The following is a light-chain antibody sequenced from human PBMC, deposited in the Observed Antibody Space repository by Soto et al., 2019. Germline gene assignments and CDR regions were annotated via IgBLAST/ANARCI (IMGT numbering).Light chain of an antibody. CDR3: QQYSQWPLT. CDR2: RAS. CDR1: QSVTSN. J-gene: IGKJ4*01. V-gene: IGKV3-15*01. Sequence: EVVMTQSPGAVSVSPGERATLSCRASQSVTSNVAWYQQKPGQAPRLLIYRASARATGVPARFSGSGSGTEFTLTISSLQSEDFAVYYCQQYSQWPLTFGGGTKVDIK.